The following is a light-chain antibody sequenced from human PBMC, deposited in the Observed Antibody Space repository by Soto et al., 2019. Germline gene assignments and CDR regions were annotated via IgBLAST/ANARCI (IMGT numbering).Light chain of an antibody. CDR3: LAWDETLNGRV. V-gene: IGLV1-44*01. J-gene: IGLJ3*02. CDR1: SSNIGSNT. CDR2: NNS. Sequence: QSVLTQPPSASGTPGQRVTISCSGSSSNIGSNTVNWFQQLPGTAPKLLIYNNSQRPSGVPDRFSGSKSGTSASLAISGLQSEVEADYFCLAWDETLNGRVFGVGTKVTVL.